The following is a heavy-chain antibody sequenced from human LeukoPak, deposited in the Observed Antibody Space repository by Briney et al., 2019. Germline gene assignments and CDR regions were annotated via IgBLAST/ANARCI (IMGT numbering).Heavy chain of an antibody. V-gene: IGHV1-24*01. CDR1: GYTLTELS. D-gene: IGHD3-10*01. Sequence: GASVKVSCKVSGYTLTELSMHWVRQAPGKGLEWMGGFDPEDGETIYARKFQGRVTMTEDTSTDTAYMELSSLRSEDTAVYYCATMSITMVRGVAGAHYYYYGMDVWGQGTTVTVSS. CDR3: ATMSITMVRGVAGAHYYYYGMDV. CDR2: FDPEDGET. J-gene: IGHJ6*02.